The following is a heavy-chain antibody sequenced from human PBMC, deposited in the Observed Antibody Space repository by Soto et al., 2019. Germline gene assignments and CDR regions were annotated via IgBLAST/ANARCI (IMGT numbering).Heavy chain of an antibody. Sequence: QVQLVESGGGVVQPGRSLRLSCAASGFTFSSYGMHWVRQAPGKGLEWVAVIWYDGSNKYYADSVKGRFTISRDNSKNPLYLQMNSLRAEDTAVYYCARARTDTAMVTDYWGQGTLVTVSS. CDR2: IWYDGSNK. V-gene: IGHV3-33*01. CDR1: GFTFSSYG. CDR3: ARARTDTAMVTDY. D-gene: IGHD5-18*01. J-gene: IGHJ4*02.